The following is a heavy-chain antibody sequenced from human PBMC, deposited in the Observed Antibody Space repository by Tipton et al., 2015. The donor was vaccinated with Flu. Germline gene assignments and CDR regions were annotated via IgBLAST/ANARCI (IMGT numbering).Heavy chain of an antibody. V-gene: IGHV3-49*04. CDR3: TRERSTTRHFDY. Sequence: SLRLSCIGSGFTFGENAMAWVRQAPGKGLEWVGFIRRKAYGGTTEYAASVKGRLTISRDDSKSIAYLQMSSLKTEDTGVYYCTRERSTTRHFDYWGRGTLVTVS. D-gene: IGHD4-11*01. J-gene: IGHJ4*02. CDR1: GFTFGENA. CDR2: IRRKAYGGTT.